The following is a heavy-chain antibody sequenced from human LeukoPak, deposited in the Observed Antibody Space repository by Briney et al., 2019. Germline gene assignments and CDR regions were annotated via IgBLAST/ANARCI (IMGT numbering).Heavy chain of an antibody. J-gene: IGHJ6*03. CDR2: IRYNGNNQ. CDR3: AKDSAFYYIDV. CDR1: GFTFNNYG. V-gene: IGHV3-30*02. D-gene: IGHD3-10*01. Sequence: GASLTLSCAASGFTFNNYGMHWVRQAPGKGLEWVAFIRYNGNNQYYADSVKGRFTISRDNSKNTLYLQMNSLKGDDTAVYYCAKDSAFYYIDVWGKGTTVIISS.